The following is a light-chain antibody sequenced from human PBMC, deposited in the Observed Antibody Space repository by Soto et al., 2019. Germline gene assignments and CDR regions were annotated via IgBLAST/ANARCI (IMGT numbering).Light chain of an antibody. CDR3: QQSITTPT. CDR2: TTS. Sequence: DIQMTQSPSSLSASVGDRVTITCRASQSINIYINWYQQKPGKAPKLLIYTTSTLYSGVPSRFRGSGSGTDFTLTISSLQPEDFATYYCQQSITTPTFGQGTRLEIK. V-gene: IGKV1-39*01. CDR1: QSINIY. J-gene: IGKJ2*01.